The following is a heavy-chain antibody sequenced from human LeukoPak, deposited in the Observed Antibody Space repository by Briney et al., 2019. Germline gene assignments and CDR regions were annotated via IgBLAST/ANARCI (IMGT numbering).Heavy chain of an antibody. D-gene: IGHD3-22*01. J-gene: IGHJ4*02. CDR2: INPKSGGT. V-gene: IGHV1-2*02. CDR3: ARAPDDSSGYYYPDY. Sequence: ASVKVSCKASGYTFTGYYMHWVRQAPGQGLEWMGWINPKSGGTNYAQKLQGRVTMTRDTSISTAYMELSRLRSDDTAVYYCARAPDDSSGYYYPDYWGQGTLVTVSS. CDR1: GYTFTGYY.